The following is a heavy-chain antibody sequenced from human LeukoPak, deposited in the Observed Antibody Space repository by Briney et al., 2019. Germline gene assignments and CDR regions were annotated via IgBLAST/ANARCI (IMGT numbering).Heavy chain of an antibody. CDR1: GYTFTGCY. J-gene: IGHJ3*02. CDR3: ARDDYYDSSGSESPFDI. D-gene: IGHD3-22*01. V-gene: IGHV1-2*02. CDR2: INPNSGDT. Sequence: ASVKVSCKASGYTFTGCYIHWVRQAPGQGLEWMGWINPNSGDTNYAQKFQGRVTMTRDTSISTAYMELSRLRSDDTAVYYCARDDYYDSSGSESPFDIWGQGTMVTVSS.